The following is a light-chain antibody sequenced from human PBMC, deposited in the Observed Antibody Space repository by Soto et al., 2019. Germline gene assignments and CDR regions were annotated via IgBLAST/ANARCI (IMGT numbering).Light chain of an antibody. CDR1: QTINNW. Sequence: DIQMTQSPSTLSASVGDTVTITCRASQTINNWLAWYQQKPGQAPNLLIHTASNLESGVSSRFNGSGSGTDFNVTITSLQPEDVATYFCQKYDRAPLTFGGGTKVDIK. V-gene: IGKV1-5*03. J-gene: IGKJ4*01. CDR2: TAS. CDR3: QKYDRAPLT.